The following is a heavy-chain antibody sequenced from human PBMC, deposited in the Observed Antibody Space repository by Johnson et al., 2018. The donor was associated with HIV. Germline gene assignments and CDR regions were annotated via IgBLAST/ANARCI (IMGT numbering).Heavy chain of an antibody. CDR3: ASDWGSRHAFDI. V-gene: IGHV3-30-3*01. CDR2: ISFDGGAI. Sequence: QVQLVESGGGLVQPGGSLRLSCVASGISFSSYWMHWVRQAPGKGLEWVAVISFDGGAIYYADSVEGRFTISRDNSKNTVYLHMDSLRVGDTAMYYCASDWGSRHAFDIWGQGTMVTVSS. J-gene: IGHJ3*02. D-gene: IGHD7-27*01. CDR1: GISFSSYW.